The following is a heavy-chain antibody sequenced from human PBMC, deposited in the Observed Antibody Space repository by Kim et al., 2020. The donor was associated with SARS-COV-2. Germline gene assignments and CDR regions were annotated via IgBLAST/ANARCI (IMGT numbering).Heavy chain of an antibody. CDR2: INAGNGNI. V-gene: IGHV1-3*01. CDR3: ARESSRSYGY. CDR1: GYTFTSYA. D-gene: IGHD1-26*01. J-gene: IGHJ4*02. Sequence: ASVKVSCEASGYTFTSYAIHWVRQAPGQRLEWMGWINAGNGNIMYSEKFQGRVTITRDTSASTAYMEVSSLRSEDTAVYYCARESSRSYGYWGQGTLVT.